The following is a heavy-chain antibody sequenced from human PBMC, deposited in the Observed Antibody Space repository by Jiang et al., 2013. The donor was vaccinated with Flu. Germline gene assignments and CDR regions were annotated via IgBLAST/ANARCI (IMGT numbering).Heavy chain of an antibody. V-gene: IGHV6-1*01. J-gene: IGHJ4*02. CDR3: ARGYTWSFDY. CDR1: GDSVSSNSAA. D-gene: IGHD1-20*01. CDR2: TYYRSKWYN. Sequence: SLTCAISGDSVSSNSAAWNWIRQSPSRGPEWLGRTYYRSKWYNDYAVSVKTRITVDTDTSKNQFSLHLNSVTPEDTAVYYCARGYTWSFDYWGQGTLVTVSS.